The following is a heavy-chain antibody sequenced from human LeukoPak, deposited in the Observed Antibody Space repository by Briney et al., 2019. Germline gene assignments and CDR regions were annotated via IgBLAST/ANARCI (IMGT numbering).Heavy chain of an antibody. D-gene: IGHD3-22*01. CDR2: MNPNSGDT. CDR1: GYTFTDYY. Sequence: ASVKVSCKASGYTFTDYYMHWVRQAPGQGLEWMGWMNPNSGDTNYAQKFQGRVTMTRDTSISTAYMDLTRLTSDDTATYYCARHPAVVTHLDYWGQGTLITVSS. J-gene: IGHJ4*02. V-gene: IGHV1-2*02. CDR3: ARHPAVVTHLDY.